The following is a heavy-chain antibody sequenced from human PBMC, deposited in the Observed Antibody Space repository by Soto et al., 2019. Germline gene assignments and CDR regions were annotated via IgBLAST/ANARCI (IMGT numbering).Heavy chain of an antibody. CDR3: AKSGSDYDRAGPFDY. CDR2: ISGSGGST. D-gene: IGHD3-22*01. J-gene: IGHJ4*02. CDR1: GFTFSSYA. V-gene: IGHV3-23*01. Sequence: GGSLRLSCAASGFTFSSYAMSWVRQAPGKGLEWVSAISGSGGSTYYADSVKGRFTISRDNSKNTLYLQMNSLRAEDTAVYYCAKSGSDYDRAGPFDYWGQGTLVTVSS.